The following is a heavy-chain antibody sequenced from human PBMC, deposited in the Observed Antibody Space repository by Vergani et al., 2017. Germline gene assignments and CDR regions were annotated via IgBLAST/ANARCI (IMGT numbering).Heavy chain of an antibody. CDR2: IYPADSDT. Sequence: VELVQSGPEMRKPGESLKISCMGYEYSFGNYWIGWVRQMPGKGLEWMGIIYPADSDTRYIPSFQGQVTISADKSISTAFMQWDSLKSSDTALYYCARHTTYTDSWGQGTLVTVSS. V-gene: IGHV5-51*01. J-gene: IGHJ4*02. CDR3: ARHTTYTDS. D-gene: IGHD1-1*01. CDR1: EYSFGNYW.